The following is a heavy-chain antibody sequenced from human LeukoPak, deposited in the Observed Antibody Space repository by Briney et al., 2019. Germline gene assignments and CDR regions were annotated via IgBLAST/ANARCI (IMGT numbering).Heavy chain of an antibody. V-gene: IGHV1-69*04. CDR1: GGTFSSYA. Sequence: SVKVSCKASGGTFSSYAISWVRQAPGQGLEWMGRIIPILGIANYAQKFQGRVTITADKSTSTAYMELSSLRSEDTAVYYCARENSGYDPAYYYGMDVWGQGTTVTVSS. D-gene: IGHD5-12*01. J-gene: IGHJ6*02. CDR2: IIPILGIA. CDR3: ARENSGYDPAYYYGMDV.